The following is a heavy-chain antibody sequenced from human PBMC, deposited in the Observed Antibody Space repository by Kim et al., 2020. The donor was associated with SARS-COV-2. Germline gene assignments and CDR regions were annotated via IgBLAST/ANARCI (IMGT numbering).Heavy chain of an antibody. CDR1: GFTFSSYG. D-gene: IGHD6-13*01. CDR3: AMPTSSSFNWFDP. Sequence: GGSLRLSCAASGFTFSSYGMHWVRQAPGKGLEWVAVISYHVSNKYYADSVKGRFTISRDNSKNTLYLQMNSLRAEDTAVYYCAMPTSSSFNWFDPWGQGTLVTVSS. J-gene: IGHJ5*02. CDR2: ISYHVSNK. V-gene: IGHV3-33*05.